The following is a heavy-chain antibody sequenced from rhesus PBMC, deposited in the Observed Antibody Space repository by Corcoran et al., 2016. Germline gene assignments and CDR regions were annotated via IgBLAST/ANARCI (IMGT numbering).Heavy chain of an antibody. V-gene: IGHV4S10*01. D-gene: IGHD6-25*01. CDR2: IYGSSTST. CDR3: AIGYSGSSFDY. J-gene: IGHJ4*01. CDR1: GGSISASYR. Sequence: QVQLQESGPGVVKPSETLSLTCAVSGGSISASYRWSWIRQPPGKGLVWIGYIYGSSTSTNYNPSLKSRVTIAKDTCKNQVFLKLSSVTAADTAVYYCAIGYSGSSFDYWGQGVLVTVSS.